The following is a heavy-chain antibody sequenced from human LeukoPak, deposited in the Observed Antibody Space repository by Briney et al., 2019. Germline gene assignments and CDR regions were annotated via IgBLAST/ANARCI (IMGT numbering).Heavy chain of an antibody. J-gene: IGHJ4*02. D-gene: IGHD3-22*01. V-gene: IGHV4-39*01. CDR1: GGSISSSSYY. CDR3: ARISPPYYYDSSGYYYGGGY. Sequence: SETLSLTCTVSGGSISSSSYYWGWIRQPPGKGLEWIGSIYYSGSTYYNPSLKSRVTISVDTSKNQFSLKLSSVTAADTAVYYCARISPPYYYDSSGYYYGGGYWGQGTLVTVSS. CDR2: IYYSGST.